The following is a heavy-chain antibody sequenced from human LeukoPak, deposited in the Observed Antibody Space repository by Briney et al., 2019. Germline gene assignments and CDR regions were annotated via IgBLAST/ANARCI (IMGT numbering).Heavy chain of an antibody. Sequence: WASVMVSCKASGYTFTSYDIHWVRQASGHGLEWMGWMNPKSAHTGHAQRFQGRVSMTMNTSISTAYMELSSLTSEDTAMYYCTRGPSYHSKWVGGMWFDPWGQGTLVTVSS. J-gene: IGHJ5*02. CDR2: MNPKSAHT. V-gene: IGHV1-8*01. CDR3: TRGPSYHSKWVGGMWFDP. D-gene: IGHD6-19*01. CDR1: GYTFTSYD.